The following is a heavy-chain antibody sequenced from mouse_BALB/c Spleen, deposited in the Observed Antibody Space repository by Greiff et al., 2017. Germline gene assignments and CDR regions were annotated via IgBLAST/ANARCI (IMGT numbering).Heavy chain of an antibody. Sequence: QVQLQQSGAELVKPGASVKLSCKASGYTFTSYWMHWVKQRPGQGLEWIGEIDPSDSYTNYNQKFKGKATLTVDKSSSTAYMQLSSLTSEDSAVYYCAPQVRRGAMDYWGQGTSVTVSS. D-gene: IGHD2-14*01. CDR2: IDPSDSYT. J-gene: IGHJ4*01. V-gene: IGHV1-69*02. CDR1: GYTFTSYW. CDR3: APQVRRGAMDY.